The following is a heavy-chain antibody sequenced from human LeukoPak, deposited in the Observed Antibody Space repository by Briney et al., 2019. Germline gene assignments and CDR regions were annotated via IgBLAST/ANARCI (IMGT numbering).Heavy chain of an antibody. CDR3: ARGRSVTSNFDY. CDR1: GYSISSGYY. Sequence: SETLSLTCTVSGYSISSGYYWGWIRQPPGKGLVWIGSIYHSGSTYYNPSLKSRVTISLHTSKNQFSLKLSSVTAADTAVYYCARGRSVTSNFDYWGQGTLVTVSS. V-gene: IGHV4-38-2*02. D-gene: IGHD4-11*01. J-gene: IGHJ4*02. CDR2: IYHSGST.